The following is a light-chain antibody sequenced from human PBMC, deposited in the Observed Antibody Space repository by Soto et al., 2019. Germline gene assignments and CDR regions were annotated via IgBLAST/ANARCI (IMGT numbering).Light chain of an antibody. Sequence: EIVMTQSPATLSVSPGERATLSCRASQSISSKLGWYQQKPGQAPRLLIYGASTRATDIPTRFSGSGSGTDFTLTISSLQSEDFALYYCQHYVERSPITFGQGTRLEIK. J-gene: IGKJ5*01. CDR1: QSISSK. CDR3: QHYVERSPIT. V-gene: IGKV3-15*01. CDR2: GAS.